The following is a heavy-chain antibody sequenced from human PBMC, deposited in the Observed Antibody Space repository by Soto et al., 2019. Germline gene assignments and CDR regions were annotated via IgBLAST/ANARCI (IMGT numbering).Heavy chain of an antibody. CDR3: ARDDYGDYSLDY. Sequence: SETLSLTCAVSSGSISSSNWWSWVRQPPGKGLEWIGEIYHSGSTNYNPSLKSRVTISVDKSKNQFSLKLSSVTAADTAVYYCARDDYGDYSLDYWGQGTLVTVSS. CDR1: SGSISSSNW. V-gene: IGHV4-4*02. CDR2: IYHSGST. J-gene: IGHJ4*02. D-gene: IGHD4-17*01.